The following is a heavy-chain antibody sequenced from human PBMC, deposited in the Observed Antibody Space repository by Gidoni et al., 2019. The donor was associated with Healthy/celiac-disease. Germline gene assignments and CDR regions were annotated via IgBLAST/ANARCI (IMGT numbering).Heavy chain of an antibody. D-gene: IGHD5-18*01. V-gene: IGHV3-30-3*01. CDR3: ARDGMDTAMVDAFDI. J-gene: IGHJ3*02. CDR2: ISYDGSNK. CDR1: GFTFSSYA. Sequence: QVQLVESGGGVVQPGRSLRLSCAASGFTFSSYAMHWVRQAPGKGLEWGAVISYDGSNKYYADSVKGRFTISRDNSKNTLYLQMNSLRAEDTAVYYCARDGMDTAMVDAFDIWGQGTMVTVSS.